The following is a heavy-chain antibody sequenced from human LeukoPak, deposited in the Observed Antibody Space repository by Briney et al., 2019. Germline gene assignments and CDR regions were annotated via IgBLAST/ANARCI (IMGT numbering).Heavy chain of an antibody. J-gene: IGHJ5*02. CDR2: ITSSSTYI. D-gene: IGHD4-11*01. V-gene: IGHV3-21*01. Sequence: GGSLRLSCAVSGFTFSSYTMNWVRRGPGKGLEWVSSITSSSTYIYYADSVKGRFTISRDNAKNSLYLQMNSLRAEDTAMYYCARDLTVTSTCWFDRWGQGTLVTVS. CDR3: ARDLTVTSTCWFDR. CDR1: GFTFSSYT.